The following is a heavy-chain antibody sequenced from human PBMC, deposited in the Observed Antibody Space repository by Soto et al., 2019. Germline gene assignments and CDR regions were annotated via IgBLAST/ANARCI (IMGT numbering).Heavy chain of an antibody. Sequence: SETLSLTCTVSGGSISSSRYYWGWIRQPPGKGLEWIGSIYYSGSTYYNPSLKSRVTISVDTSKNQLSLKLSSVTAADTAVYYCASLYNSYFDYWGQGTLVTVSS. CDR2: IYYSGST. CDR3: ASLYNSYFDY. J-gene: IGHJ4*02. D-gene: IGHD1-20*01. CDR1: GGSISSSRYY. V-gene: IGHV4-39*01.